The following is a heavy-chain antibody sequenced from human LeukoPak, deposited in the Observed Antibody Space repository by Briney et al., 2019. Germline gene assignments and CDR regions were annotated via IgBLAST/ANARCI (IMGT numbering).Heavy chain of an antibody. Sequence: SETLSLTCTVSGGSITNYYWSWIRQPPGKGLEWIGYIHYSGSTKYKSSLKSRVTISVDTSKNQFSLKLNSVTAADTAVYYCARRSCSGGTCYESRGWFDSWGQGTLVTVSS. CDR2: IHYSGST. CDR3: ARRSCSGGTCYESRGWFDS. CDR1: GGSITNYY. J-gene: IGHJ5*01. V-gene: IGHV4-59*01. D-gene: IGHD2-15*01.